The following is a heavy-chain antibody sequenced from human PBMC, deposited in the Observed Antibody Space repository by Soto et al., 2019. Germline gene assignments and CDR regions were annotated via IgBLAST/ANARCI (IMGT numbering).Heavy chain of an antibody. CDR2: ISSSSSTI. J-gene: IGHJ6*02. D-gene: IGHD3-3*01. CDR1: GFTFSSYS. CDR3: ARDPHYDFWSGYQSYAYYYYYGMDV. Sequence: GGSLRLSCAASGFTFSSYSMNWVRQAPGKGLEWVSYISSSSSTIYYADSVKGRFTISRDNAKNSLYLQMNSLRDEDTAVYYCARDPHYDFWSGYQSYAYYYYYGMDVWGQGTTVTV. V-gene: IGHV3-48*02.